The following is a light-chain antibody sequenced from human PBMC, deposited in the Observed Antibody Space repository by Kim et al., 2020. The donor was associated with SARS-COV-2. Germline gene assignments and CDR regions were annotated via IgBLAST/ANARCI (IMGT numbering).Light chain of an antibody. CDR2: KDS. Sequence: PGQTSRSTCSGDALPKQYAYWYQQKPGQAPVLVIYKDSERPSGIPERFSGSSSGTTVTLTISGVQAEDEADYYCQSADSSGTYHVVFGGGTQLTVL. CDR1: ALPKQY. CDR3: QSADSSGTYHVV. V-gene: IGLV3-25*03. J-gene: IGLJ2*01.